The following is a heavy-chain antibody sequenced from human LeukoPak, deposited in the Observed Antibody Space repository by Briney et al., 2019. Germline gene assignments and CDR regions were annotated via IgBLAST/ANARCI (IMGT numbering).Heavy chain of an antibody. CDR3: ASSVWWPYYFDY. CDR2: IYYDGST. D-gene: IGHD4/OR15-4a*01. J-gene: IGHJ4*02. CDR1: GFTFSSYSMN. V-gene: IGHV4-39*02. Sequence: GSLRLSCAASGFTFSSYSMNWVRQAPGKGLEWIGSIYYDGSTYYNPSLKSRVTISVDTPKNYFSLKLSSVTAADTAVYYCASSVWWPYYFDYWGQGTLVTVSS.